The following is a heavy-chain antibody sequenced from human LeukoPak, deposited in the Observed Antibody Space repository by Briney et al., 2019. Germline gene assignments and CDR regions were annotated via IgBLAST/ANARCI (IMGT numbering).Heavy chain of an antibody. D-gene: IGHD3-22*01. CDR3: AREPYYDSSGYREGYFDY. CDR2: ISYDGSNK. J-gene: IGHJ4*02. V-gene: IGHV3-30*04. CDR1: GFTFSSYA. Sequence: GGSLRLSCAASGFTFSSYAMHWVRQAPGKGLEWVSVISYDGSNKYYADSVKGRFTISRDNSKNTLYLQMNSLRAEDTAVYYCAREPYYDSSGYREGYFDYWGQGTLVTVSS.